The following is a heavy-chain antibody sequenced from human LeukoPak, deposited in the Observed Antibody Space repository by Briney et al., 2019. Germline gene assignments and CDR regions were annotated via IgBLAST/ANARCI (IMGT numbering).Heavy chain of an antibody. D-gene: IGHD3-22*01. J-gene: IGHJ4*02. CDR1: GFIFSDYY. CDR3: ARVRSSGSPFDY. CDR2: ISSSGSTI. Sequence: GGSLRLSCAASGFIFSDYYMSWIRQAPGKGLEWVSYISSSGSTIHHADSVKGRFTISRDNAKNSLYLQMNSLRAEDTAVYYCARVRSSGSPFDYWGQGTLVTVSS. V-gene: IGHV3-11*01.